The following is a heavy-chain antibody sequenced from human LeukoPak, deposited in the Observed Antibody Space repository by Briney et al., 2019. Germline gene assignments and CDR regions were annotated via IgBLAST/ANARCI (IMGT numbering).Heavy chain of an antibody. CDR2: IWYDGSNK. CDR1: GFTFSSYG. V-gene: IGHV3-33*06. Sequence: QPGRSLRPSCAASGFTFSSYGMHWVRQAPGKGLEWVAVIWYDGSNKYYADSVKGRFTISRDNSKNTLYLQMNSLRAEDTAAYYCAKEAVALDYWGQGTLVTVSS. D-gene: IGHD6-19*01. J-gene: IGHJ4*02. CDR3: AKEAVALDY.